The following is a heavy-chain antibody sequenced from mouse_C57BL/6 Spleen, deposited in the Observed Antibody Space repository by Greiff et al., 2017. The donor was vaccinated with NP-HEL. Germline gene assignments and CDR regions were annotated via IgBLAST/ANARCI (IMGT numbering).Heavy chain of an antibody. J-gene: IGHJ2*01. CDR1: GYTFTDYN. CDR3: ARGVDYYGSSPYFDY. V-gene: IGHV1-18*01. D-gene: IGHD1-1*01. Sequence: EVQLQQSGPELVKPGASVKIPCKASGYTFTDYNMDWVKQSHGKSLEWIGDINPNNGGTIYNQKFKGKATLTVDKSSSTAYMELRSLTSEDTAVYYCARGVDYYGSSPYFDYWGQGTTLTVSS. CDR2: INPNNGGT.